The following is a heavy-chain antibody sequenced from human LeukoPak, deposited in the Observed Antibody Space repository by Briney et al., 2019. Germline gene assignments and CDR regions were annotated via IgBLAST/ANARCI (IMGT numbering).Heavy chain of an antibody. D-gene: IGHD6-13*01. CDR2: IYYSGST. V-gene: IGHV4-39*01. CDR3: ARHPRWEQQLGKYWFDP. Sequence: SETXSLTXXVSGXSISSSSYYWGWLRQPPGXXLXWIXSIYYSGSTYYNPSLKSRVTISVDTSKNQFSLKLSSVTAADTAVYYCARHPRWEQQLGKYWFDPWGQGTLVTVSS. J-gene: IGHJ5*02. CDR1: GXSISSSSYY.